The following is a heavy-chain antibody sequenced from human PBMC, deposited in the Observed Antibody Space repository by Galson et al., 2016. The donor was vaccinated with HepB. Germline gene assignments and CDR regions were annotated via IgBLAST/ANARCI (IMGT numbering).Heavy chain of an antibody. CDR2: INSDGRGT. CDR1: GFPFSRYW. D-gene: IGHD4-17*01. CDR3: AREDYGDDPIYYYYYGMDV. Sequence: SLRLSCAASGFPFSRYWMHWVRQVPGKGLVWVSRINSDGRGTSDADSVKGRFTISRDNAKNTLYLQMNSLRAEDTALYYCAREDYGDDPIYYYYYGMDVWGQGTTVTVSS. V-gene: IGHV3-74*01. J-gene: IGHJ6*02.